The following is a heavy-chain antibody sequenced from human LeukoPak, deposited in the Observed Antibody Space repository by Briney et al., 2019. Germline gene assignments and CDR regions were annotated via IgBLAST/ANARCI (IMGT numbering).Heavy chain of an antibody. CDR3: ARGQNKAAADPYFDY. CDR2: ISSSSSYI. Sequence: GGSLRLSCAASGFTSSSYSMYWVRQAPGKGLEWVSSISSSSSYIYYADSVKGRFTISRDNAKNSLYLQMNSLRAEDTAVYYCARGQNKAAADPYFDYWGQGTLVTVSS. V-gene: IGHV3-21*01. D-gene: IGHD6-13*01. CDR1: GFTSSSYS. J-gene: IGHJ4*02.